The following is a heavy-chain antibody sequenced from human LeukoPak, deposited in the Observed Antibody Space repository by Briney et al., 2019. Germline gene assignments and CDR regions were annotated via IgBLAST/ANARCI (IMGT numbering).Heavy chain of an antibody. V-gene: IGHV4-34*01. CDR2: INDSGST. CDR1: GESFSGYF. CDR3: ARVDNPGPEYLRH. J-gene: IGHJ1*01. Sequence: SETLSLTCAVYGESFSGYFWTWIRQPPGTGLEGLGEINDSGSTNYNPSLKSRVTISVDTSKNQFSLRLTSVTAADSAVSYCARVDNPGPEYLRHWGRATLVTVS. D-gene: IGHD1-14*01.